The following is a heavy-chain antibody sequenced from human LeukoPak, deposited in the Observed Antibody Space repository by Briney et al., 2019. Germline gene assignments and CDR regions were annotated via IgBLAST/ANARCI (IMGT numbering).Heavy chain of an antibody. CDR3: AKDPYSNYDSYYMDV. Sequence: GGSLRLSCAASEFTFSTYGMHWVRQAPGKGLEWVAFIRYDGNIKYYADSVKGRFTISRDNSKNTLYLQMNSLRAEDTALYYCAKDPYSNYDSYYMDVWGTGTTVTVSS. CDR1: EFTFSTYG. D-gene: IGHD4-11*01. CDR2: IRYDGNIK. V-gene: IGHV3-30*02. J-gene: IGHJ6*03.